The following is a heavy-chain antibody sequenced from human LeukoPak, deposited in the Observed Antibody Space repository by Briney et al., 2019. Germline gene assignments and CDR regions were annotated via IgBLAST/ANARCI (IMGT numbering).Heavy chain of an antibody. V-gene: IGHV5-10-1*01. D-gene: IGHD1-26*01. Sequence: GESLKISCKGSGYSFTMYWIGWVRQMPGKGLEWMGNFDPSDSYTKYSPSFQGHVTMSTDKSISTAYLQWSSLKASDTAMYYCARREGGSYFHALDIWGQGTMVTVSS. CDR3: ARREGGSYFHALDI. CDR1: GYSFTMYW. J-gene: IGHJ3*02. CDR2: FDPSDSYT.